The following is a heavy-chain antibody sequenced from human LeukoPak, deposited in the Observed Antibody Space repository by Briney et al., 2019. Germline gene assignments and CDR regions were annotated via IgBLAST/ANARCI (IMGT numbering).Heavy chain of an antibody. D-gene: IGHD6-19*01. CDR2: IYTSGST. CDR1: GGSISSYY. V-gene: IGHV4-4*07. J-gene: IGHJ4*02. Sequence: SETLSLTCTVSGGSISSYYWSWIRQPAGRGLEWIGRIYTSGSTNYNPSLKSRVTMSVDTSKNQFSLKLSSVTAADTAVYFCTRRVAVTGTPKAYFDYWGQGLLVTVSS. CDR3: TRRVAVTGTPKAYFDY.